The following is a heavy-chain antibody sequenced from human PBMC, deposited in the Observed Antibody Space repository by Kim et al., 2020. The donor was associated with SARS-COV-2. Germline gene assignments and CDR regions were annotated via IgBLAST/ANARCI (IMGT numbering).Heavy chain of an antibody. D-gene: IGHD1-7*01. CDR1: GDSVSSNSAA. J-gene: IGHJ2*01. Sequence: QTLSLTCAISGDSVSSNSAAWNWIRQSPSRGLEWLGRTYYRSKWYNDYAVSVKSRITINPDTSKNQVSLQLNSVTPEDTAVYYCAASRTTTEPRYNWNYGNWYFDLWGRGTLVTVSS. CDR2: TYYRSKWYN. CDR3: AASRTTTEPRYNWNYGNWYFDL. V-gene: IGHV6-1*01.